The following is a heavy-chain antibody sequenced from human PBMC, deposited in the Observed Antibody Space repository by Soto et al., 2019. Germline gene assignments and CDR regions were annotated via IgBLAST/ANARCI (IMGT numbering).Heavy chain of an antibody. J-gene: IGHJ4*02. V-gene: IGHV3-23*01. D-gene: IGHD3-10*01. CDR3: AKGVRYYGSGSLSG. CDR1: GFTFSSYA. CDR2: ISGSGGST. Sequence: GGSLRLSCAASGFTFSSYAMSWVRQAPGKGLEWVSAISGSGGSTYYADSVKGRFTISRDNSKNTLYLQMNSLRAEDTAVYYYAKGVRYYGSGSLSGWGQGTLVTVSS.